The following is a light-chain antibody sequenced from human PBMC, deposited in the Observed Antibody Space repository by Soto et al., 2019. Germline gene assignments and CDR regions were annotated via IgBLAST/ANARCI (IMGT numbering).Light chain of an antibody. CDR1: ESISSH. Sequence: EVVMTQSPATLSVSPGERATLSCRASESISSHLAWYQQKPGQAPILLIYGAFRRATGIPARFSGSGSGTEFTLTISSLQSEDFAVYYCHQYNKWPPLTFGGGTKVEMK. CDR3: HQYNKWPPLT. CDR2: GAF. V-gene: IGKV3-15*01. J-gene: IGKJ4*01.